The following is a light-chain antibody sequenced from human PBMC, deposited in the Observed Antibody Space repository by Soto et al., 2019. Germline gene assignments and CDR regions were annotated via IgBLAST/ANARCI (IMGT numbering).Light chain of an antibody. J-gene: IGKJ2*01. Sequence: EIVLTQSPGTLSLSPGERATLSCRASQSVSSRYLAWYQQKPGQAPRLLIYGASSRVTGIPDRFSGSGSGTDFTLTISRLEPEDFAVYYCHQYGSSLPYTFGQGTKLEI. V-gene: IGKV3-20*01. CDR1: QSVSSRY. CDR3: HQYGSSLPYT. CDR2: GAS.